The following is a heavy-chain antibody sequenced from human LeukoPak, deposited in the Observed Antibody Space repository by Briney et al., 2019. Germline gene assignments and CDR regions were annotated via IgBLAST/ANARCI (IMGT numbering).Heavy chain of an antibody. Sequence: SVKVSCKASGYTFTSYAMHWVRQAPGQGLEWMGRIIPILGIANYAQKFQGRVTITADKSTSTAYMELSSLRSEDTAVYYCALRDGYGTWGQGTLVTVSS. CDR1: GYTFTSYA. J-gene: IGHJ5*02. D-gene: IGHD5-18*01. V-gene: IGHV1-69*04. CDR3: ALRDGYGT. CDR2: IIPILGIA.